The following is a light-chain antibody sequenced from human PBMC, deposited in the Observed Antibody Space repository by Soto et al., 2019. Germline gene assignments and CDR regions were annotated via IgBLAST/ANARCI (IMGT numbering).Light chain of an antibody. Sequence: QSALTQPASVSRSPGQSITISCTGSSNDVGGYNYVSWYQQHPGQAPKLIIYEVSDRPSGVSPRFSGSKSGNTASLTISGHQVEDEADYFCTSYTSTIPYVFGSGTKLTVL. CDR2: EVS. V-gene: IGLV2-14*01. J-gene: IGLJ1*01. CDR1: SNDVGGYNY. CDR3: TSYTSTIPYV.